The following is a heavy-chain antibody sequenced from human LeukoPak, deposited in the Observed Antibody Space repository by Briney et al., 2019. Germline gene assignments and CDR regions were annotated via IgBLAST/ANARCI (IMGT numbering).Heavy chain of an antibody. CDR2: ISASGGGT. CDR3: AAWDPNFYYMDV. CDR1: EVTNS. Sequence: GGSLRLSCAMSEVTNSMSWVRQAPGKGLEWVSSISASGGGTHYTGSVKGRFTISRDNSKKTIYLQMNTLRVDDTAKYFCAAWDPNFYYMDVWGKGTTVTVSS. J-gene: IGHJ6*03. V-gene: IGHV3-23*01. D-gene: IGHD1-26*01.